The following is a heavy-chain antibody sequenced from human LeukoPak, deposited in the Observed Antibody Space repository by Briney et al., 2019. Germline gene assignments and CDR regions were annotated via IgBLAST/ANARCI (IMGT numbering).Heavy chain of an antibody. Sequence: ASVKVSCKASGYTFTGYYMYWVRQAPGQGLEWMGWINPNSGGTNYAQKFQGRVTMTRDTSISTAYMELSRLRSDDTAVYYCARDGYYYDSSGYHDAFDIWGQGTMVTVSS. D-gene: IGHD3-22*01. CDR2: INPNSGGT. V-gene: IGHV1-2*02. J-gene: IGHJ3*02. CDR1: GYTFTGYY. CDR3: ARDGYYYDSSGYHDAFDI.